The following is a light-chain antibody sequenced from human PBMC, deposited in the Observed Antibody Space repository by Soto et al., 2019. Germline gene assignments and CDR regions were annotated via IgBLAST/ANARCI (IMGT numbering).Light chain of an antibody. V-gene: IGKV3-15*01. J-gene: IGKJ2*01. CDR1: QRIGGN. CDR2: GAS. Sequence: DIVMTQSPVTLSVSPGETVTLSCRASQRIGGNLAWYQQKPGQAPRLLLYGASTRATGIPARFSGSGSGTEFTLTISSLQSEDFAVYYCQQYYNWPPYTFGQGTKLEIK. CDR3: QQYYNWPPYT.